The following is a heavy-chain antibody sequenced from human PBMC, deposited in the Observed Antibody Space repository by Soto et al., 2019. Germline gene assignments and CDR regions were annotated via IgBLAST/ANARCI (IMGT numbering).Heavy chain of an antibody. V-gene: IGHV6-1*01. Sequence: SPTLSLTCAISGDSVSSNSAAWNWIRQSPSRGLEWLGRTYYRSKWYNDYAVSVKSRITINPDTSKNQFSLQLNSVTPEDTAVYYCARERRITIFGVVIMRGSYYFDYWGQGTLVTVSS. D-gene: IGHD3-3*01. CDR1: GDSVSSNSAA. CDR2: TYYRSKWYN. CDR3: ARERRITIFGVVIMRGSYYFDY. J-gene: IGHJ4*02.